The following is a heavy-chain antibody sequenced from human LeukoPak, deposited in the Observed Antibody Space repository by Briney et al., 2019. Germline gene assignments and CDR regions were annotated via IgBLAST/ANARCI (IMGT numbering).Heavy chain of an antibody. CDR1: GGSISSYY. V-gene: IGHV4-34*01. J-gene: IGHJ6*03. D-gene: IGHD6-13*01. CDR2: INHSGST. CDR3: ARGGYGRYYYYYMDV. Sequence: SETLSLTCTVSGGSISSYYWSWIRQPPGKGLEWIGEINHSGSTNYNPSLKSRVTISVDTSKNQFSLKLSSVTAADTAVYYCARGGYGRYYYYYMDVWGKGTTVTISS.